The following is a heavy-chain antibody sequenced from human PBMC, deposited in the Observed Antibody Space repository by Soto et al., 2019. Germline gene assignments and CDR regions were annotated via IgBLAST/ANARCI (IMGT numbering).Heavy chain of an antibody. D-gene: IGHD4-4*01. CDR3: ARVLGGMATVPFDY. CDR2: ISYEGSNK. J-gene: IGHJ4*02. Sequence: GGSLRLSCAASGFTFSSYAMHWVRQAPGTGREWVAVISYEGSNKYYADSVKGRFTISRDNSKNTLYLQMNSLRTEDTAVYYCARVLGGMATVPFDYSGPGALLTVS. V-gene: IGHV3-30-3*01. CDR1: GFTFSSYA.